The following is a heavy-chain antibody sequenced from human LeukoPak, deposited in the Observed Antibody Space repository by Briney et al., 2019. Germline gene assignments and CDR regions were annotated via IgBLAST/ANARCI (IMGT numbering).Heavy chain of an antibody. Sequence: PSETLSLTCTVSGGSISSSSYYWGWIRQPPGKGLEWIGSIYYSGSTYYNPSLKSRVTISVDTSKNQFSLKLSSVTAADTAVYYCARVAHYYDSSVPFDYWGQGTLVTVSS. CDR1: GGSISSSSYY. D-gene: IGHD3-22*01. CDR3: ARVAHYYDSSVPFDY. CDR2: IYYSGST. V-gene: IGHV4-39*07. J-gene: IGHJ4*02.